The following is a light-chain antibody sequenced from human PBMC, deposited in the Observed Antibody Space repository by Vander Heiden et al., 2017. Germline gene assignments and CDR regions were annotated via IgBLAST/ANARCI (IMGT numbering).Light chain of an antibody. V-gene: IGLV1-44*01. Sequence: QSVLTQPPSASGTPGQRVTISCSGSSSNIGSYPVNWYQQLPGTAPKLLIYSNDQGPSGVPDRFSGSKSGTSAFLAISGLQSEDEADYYCAAWDDSLNGPVFGGGTKLTVL. J-gene: IGLJ2*01. CDR3: AAWDDSLNGPV. CDR2: SND. CDR1: SSNIGSYP.